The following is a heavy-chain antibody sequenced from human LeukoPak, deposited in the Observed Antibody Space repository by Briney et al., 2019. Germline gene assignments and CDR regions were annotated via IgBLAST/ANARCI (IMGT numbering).Heavy chain of an antibody. V-gene: IGHV3-23*01. CDR2: IGGYGTTT. CDR3: AKDLGSSGWYIDY. CDR1: GFTFSAHG. Sequence: GGSLRLSCEASGFTFSAHGMSWVRQAPGKGLEWVSAIGGYGTTTYYGDSVRGRFTISRDNSKNTLYLQMNSLRAEDTAVYYCAKDLGSSGWYIDYWGQGTLVTVSS. J-gene: IGHJ4*02. D-gene: IGHD6-19*01.